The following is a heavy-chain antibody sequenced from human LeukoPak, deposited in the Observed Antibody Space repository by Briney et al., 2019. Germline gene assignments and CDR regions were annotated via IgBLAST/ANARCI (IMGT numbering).Heavy chain of an antibody. D-gene: IGHD4-23*01. Sequence: PSETLSLTCTVSGGSISSYYWSWIRQPPGKGLEWVGYIYYSGSTNYNPSLKSRVTISVDTYKNQFSLKLSSVTAADTAVYYCARVGDYGGNRDLFDPWGQGTLVTVSS. CDR1: GGSISSYY. CDR3: ARVGDYGGNRDLFDP. CDR2: IYYSGST. J-gene: IGHJ5*02. V-gene: IGHV4-59*01.